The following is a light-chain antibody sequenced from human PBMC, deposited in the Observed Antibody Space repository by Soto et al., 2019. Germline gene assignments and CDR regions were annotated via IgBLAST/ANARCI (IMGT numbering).Light chain of an antibody. Sequence: DIQMTQSPSTLSASVGDRVTITCRASQSISSWLALYQQKPGKAPKLLIYKASNLESGVPSRFSGIGYGTEFTLSINSLQPDDFATYYCQHYSSYSRTFGQGTKVEIK. CDR1: QSISSW. CDR2: KAS. J-gene: IGKJ1*01. V-gene: IGKV1-5*03. CDR3: QHYSSYSRT.